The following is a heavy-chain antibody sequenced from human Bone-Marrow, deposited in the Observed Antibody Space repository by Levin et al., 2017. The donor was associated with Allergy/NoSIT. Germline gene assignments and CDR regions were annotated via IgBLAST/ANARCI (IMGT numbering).Heavy chain of an antibody. D-gene: IGHD6-6*01. V-gene: IGHV3-74*01. CDR1: GFTFSSYW. CDR3: ASAGQLARITNNWFDP. CDR2: INSDGSST. J-gene: IGHJ5*02. Sequence: AGGSLRLSCAASGFTFSSYWMHWVRQAPGKGLVWVSRINSDGSSTSYADSVKGRFTISRDNAKNTLYLQMNSLRAEDTAVYYCASAGQLARITNNWFDPWGQGTLVTVSS.